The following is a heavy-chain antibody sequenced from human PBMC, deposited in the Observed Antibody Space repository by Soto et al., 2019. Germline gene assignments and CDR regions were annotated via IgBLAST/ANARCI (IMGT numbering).Heavy chain of an antibody. CDR3: ARDGRHYDVDY. Sequence: GGSLRLSCATSGFRFSPSGMHWVRQAPGKGLEWVAIILSDGSSRYYADSVKGRFTISRDNSKNTLYLQMNSLRDEDTAVYFCARDGRHYDVDYWGQGTQVTVSS. J-gene: IGHJ4*02. D-gene: IGHD5-12*01. CDR2: ILSDGSSR. CDR1: GFRFSPSG. V-gene: IGHV3-33*05.